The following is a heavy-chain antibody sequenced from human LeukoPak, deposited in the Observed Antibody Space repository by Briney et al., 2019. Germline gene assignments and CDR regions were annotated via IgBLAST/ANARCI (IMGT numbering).Heavy chain of an antibody. CDR3: ARDYGDGKNYFDY. CDR2: ISYDGSNK. CDR1: GFTFSSYA. J-gene: IGHJ4*02. V-gene: IGHV3-30-3*01. D-gene: IGHD4-17*01. Sequence: GGSLRLSCAASGFTFSSYAMHWVRQAPGKGLEWVAVISYDGSNKYYADSVKGRFTISRDNSKNTLYLQMNSLRAEDTAVYYCARDYGDGKNYFDYWGQGTLVTVSS.